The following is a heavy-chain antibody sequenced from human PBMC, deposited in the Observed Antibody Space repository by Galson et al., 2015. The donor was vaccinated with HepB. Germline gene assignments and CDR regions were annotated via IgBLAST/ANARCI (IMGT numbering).Heavy chain of an antibody. CDR2: ISYDGSNK. CDR1: GFTFSSYA. J-gene: IGHJ4*02. D-gene: IGHD3-22*01. V-gene: IGHV3-30-3*01. CDR3: ARGRGDSSGYYYNNFDY. Sequence: SLRLSCAASGFTFSSYAMHWVRQAPGKGLEWVAVISYDGSNKYYADSVKGRFTISRDNSKNTLYLQMNSLRTEDTAVYYCARGRGDSSGYYYNNFDYWGQGALVTVAS.